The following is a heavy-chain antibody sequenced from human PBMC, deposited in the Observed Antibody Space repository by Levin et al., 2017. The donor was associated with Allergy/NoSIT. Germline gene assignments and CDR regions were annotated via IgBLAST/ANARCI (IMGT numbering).Heavy chain of an antibody. J-gene: IGHJ4*02. CDR2: ISYDGSNK. CDR1: GFTFSSYA. D-gene: IGHD5-12*01. V-gene: IGHV3-30-3*01. CDR3: ARGGVATTYKGTQLDY. Sequence: SCAASGFTFSSYAMHWVRQAPGKGLEWVAVISYDGSNKYYADSVKGRFTISRDNSKNTLYLQMNSLRAEDTAVYYCARGGVATTYKGTQLDYWGQGTLVTVSS.